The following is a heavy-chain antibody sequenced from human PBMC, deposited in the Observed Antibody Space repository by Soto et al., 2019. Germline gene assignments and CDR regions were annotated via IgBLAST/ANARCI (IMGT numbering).Heavy chain of an antibody. V-gene: IGHV5-51*01. CDR2: IYPGDSET. Sequence: GESLKISCRGSGFTFTNYWIAWVRQMPGKGLEWMGIIYPGDSETSYSPSFQGQVIISADKSINTAYLQWSSLKASDTAMYYCARLFDTSGWYDYWGQGTLVTVSS. CDR3: ARLFDTSGWYDY. CDR1: GFTFTNYW. D-gene: IGHD6-19*01. J-gene: IGHJ4*02.